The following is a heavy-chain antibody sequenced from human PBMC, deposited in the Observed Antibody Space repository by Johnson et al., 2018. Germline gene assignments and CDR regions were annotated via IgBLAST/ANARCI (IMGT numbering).Heavy chain of an antibody. V-gene: IGHV3-21*01. J-gene: IGHJ4*02. CDR3: AANDYGDLIDS. CDR1: GLTFSSFN. CDR2: ITNSRRSYI. Sequence: VQLQESGGGLVKPGGSLRLSCAASGLTFSSFNMNWVRQAPGKGLEWVSAITNSRRSYIYYADSVRGRFTISRDNAKNSLYLQMNSLRAEDTAIYYCAANDYGDLIDSWGQGTLVTVSS. D-gene: IGHD4-17*01.